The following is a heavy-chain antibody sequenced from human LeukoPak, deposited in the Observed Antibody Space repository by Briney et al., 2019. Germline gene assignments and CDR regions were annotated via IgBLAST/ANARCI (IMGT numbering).Heavy chain of an antibody. D-gene: IGHD5-18*01. Sequence: SETLSLTCAVYGGSFSGYYWNWIRQPPGKGLEWIGDINHSGSTNYNPSLKSRVTIAVDTSKNQFSLKLSSVTAADTAVYYCARDVGGYSYGYSFDYWGQGTLVTVSS. V-gene: IGHV4-34*01. CDR3: ARDVGGYSYGYSFDY. CDR2: INHSGST. J-gene: IGHJ4*02. CDR1: GGSFSGYY.